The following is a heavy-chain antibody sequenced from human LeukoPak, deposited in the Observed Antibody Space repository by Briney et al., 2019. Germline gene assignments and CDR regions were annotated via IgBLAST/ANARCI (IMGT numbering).Heavy chain of an antibody. J-gene: IGHJ4*02. CDR3: ARELFYDSSGYYHS. Sequence: SETLSLTCTVSGGSINNGGYYWSWIRQHPGKGLEWIGYIYYSGSSYYNPSLRSRVTISVDTSKNHFSLKLSSVTAADTAVDYCARELFYDSSGYYHSWRQGTLVTVSS. V-gene: IGHV4-31*03. D-gene: IGHD3-22*01. CDR2: IYYSGSS. CDR1: GGSINNGGYY.